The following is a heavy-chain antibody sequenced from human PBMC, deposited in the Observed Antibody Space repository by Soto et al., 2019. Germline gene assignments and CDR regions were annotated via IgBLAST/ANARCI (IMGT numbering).Heavy chain of an antibody. V-gene: IGHV3-23*01. CDR1: GFTFSTYA. D-gene: IGHD3-10*01. Sequence: GGSLRLSCAASGFTFSTYAMSWFRQPPGKGLEWVSGVSGSGGRTNHADSVKGRFTVSRDNSKNTLYLQMDSLKAEDSALYYCGCLAWFGDHVDLFACWGQGILVIGSS. CDR3: GCLAWFGDHVDLFAC. CDR2: VSGSGGRT. J-gene: IGHJ4*02.